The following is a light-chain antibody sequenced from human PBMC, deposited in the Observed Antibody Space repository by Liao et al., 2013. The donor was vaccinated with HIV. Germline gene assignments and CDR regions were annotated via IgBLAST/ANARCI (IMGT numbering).Light chain of an antibody. J-gene: IGLJ2*01. Sequence: SYDLTQPPSVSVSPGQTASITCSGDKLGDRYACWYQQKPGHSPVLVIYQDNKRPSGIPERFSGSNSGNTATLTISGTQAMDEADYYCQAWDISARVFGGGTKLTVL. CDR2: QDN. V-gene: IGLV3-1*01. CDR1: KLGDRY. CDR3: QAWDISARV.